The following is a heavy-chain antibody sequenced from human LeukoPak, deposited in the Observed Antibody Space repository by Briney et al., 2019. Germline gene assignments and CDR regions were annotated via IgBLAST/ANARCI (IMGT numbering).Heavy chain of an antibody. CDR3: AKDHVNAGRLDY. V-gene: IGHV3-66*01. Sequence: PGGSLRLSCAASGFTVSSNYMSWVRQAPGKGLEWVSVIYSGGSTYYADSVKGRFTFSRDNSKNTVYLQMNSLRAEDTALYYCAKDHVNAGRLDYWGQGTPVTVSS. J-gene: IGHJ4*02. CDR2: IYSGGST. D-gene: IGHD6-13*01. CDR1: GFTVSSNY.